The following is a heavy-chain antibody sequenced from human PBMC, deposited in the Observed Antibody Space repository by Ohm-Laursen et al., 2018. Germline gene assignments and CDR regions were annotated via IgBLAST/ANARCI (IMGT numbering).Heavy chain of an antibody. J-gene: IGHJ3*02. CDR1: GFTFSSYW. V-gene: IGHV3-74*01. D-gene: IGHD3-22*01. CDR2: INSDGSST. Sequence: SLRLSCAASGFTFSSYWMHWVRQAPGKGLVWVSRINSDGSSTSYADSVKGRFTISRDNAKNSLYLQMNSLRAEDTALYHCARWSDSSGYSDAFDIWGQGTMVTVSS. CDR3: ARWSDSSGYSDAFDI.